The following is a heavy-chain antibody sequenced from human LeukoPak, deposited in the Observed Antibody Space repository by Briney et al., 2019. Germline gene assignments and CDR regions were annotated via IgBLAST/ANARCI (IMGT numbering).Heavy chain of an antibody. J-gene: IGHJ4*02. Sequence: GGSLRLSCAASGFTLSSYAMSWVRQAPGKGLEWVSAISGSGGSTYYADSVKGRFTISRDNSKNTLYLQMNSLRGEDTAVYYCAQGGEYNYGLPRGYWGQGTLVTVSS. D-gene: IGHD5-24*01. CDR3: AQGGEYNYGLPRGY. CDR1: GFTLSSYA. V-gene: IGHV3-23*01. CDR2: ISGSGGST.